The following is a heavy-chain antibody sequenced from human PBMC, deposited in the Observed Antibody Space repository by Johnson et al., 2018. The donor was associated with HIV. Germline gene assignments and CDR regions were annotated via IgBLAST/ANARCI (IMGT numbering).Heavy chain of an antibody. Sequence: QVLLVESGGGVVQPGRSLRLSCAASGFTFSSYDMHWVRQAPGKGLEWVALISYDGSNRYHADSVKGRFTISRDNSKNTLYLQMTSLRPEDTAAYYCATIAAHGAAFDIWGQGTVVTVSS. CDR1: GFTFSSYD. CDR3: ATIAAHGAAFDI. J-gene: IGHJ3*02. CDR2: ISYDGSNR. D-gene: IGHD6-25*01. V-gene: IGHV3-30*03.